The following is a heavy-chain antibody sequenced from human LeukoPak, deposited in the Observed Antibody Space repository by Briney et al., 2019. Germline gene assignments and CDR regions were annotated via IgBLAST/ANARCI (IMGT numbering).Heavy chain of an antibody. CDR1: GFTFDDYG. J-gene: IGHJ4*02. Sequence: PGGSLRLSXAASGFTFDDYGMSWVRQAPGKGLEWVSGINWNGGSTGYADSVKGRFTISRDNAKNSLYLQMNSLRAEDTALYYCARAAEPNIVVVVAAHLSRDYWGQGTLVTVSS. D-gene: IGHD2-15*01. CDR3: ARAAEPNIVVVVAAHLSRDY. CDR2: INWNGGST. V-gene: IGHV3-20*04.